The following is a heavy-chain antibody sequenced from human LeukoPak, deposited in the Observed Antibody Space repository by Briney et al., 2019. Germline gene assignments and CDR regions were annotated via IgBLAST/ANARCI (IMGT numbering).Heavy chain of an antibody. CDR2: MNPNSGNT. Sequence: ASVKVSCKASGYTFTSYDINWVRQATGQGLEWMGRMNPNSGNTGYAQKFQGRVTMTRNTSISTAYMELSSLRSEDTAVYYCARVGDSRYGDYEYYYYYYYMDVWGKGTTVTISS. V-gene: IGHV1-8*01. D-gene: IGHD4-17*01. CDR1: GYTFTSYD. J-gene: IGHJ6*03. CDR3: ARVGDSRYGDYEYYYYYYYMDV.